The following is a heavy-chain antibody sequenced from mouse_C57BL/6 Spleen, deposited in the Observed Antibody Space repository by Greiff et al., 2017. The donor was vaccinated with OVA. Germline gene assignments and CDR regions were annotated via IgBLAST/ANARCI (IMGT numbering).Heavy chain of an antibody. CDR1: GYTFTDYE. D-gene: IGHD2-10*01. V-gene: IGHV1-15*01. Sequence: ESGAELVRPGASVTLSCKASGYTFTDYEMHWVKQTPVHGLEWIGAIDPETGGTAYNQKFKGKAILTADKSSSTAYMELRSLTSEDSAVYYCTRSSLLNYFDYWGQGTTLTVSS. J-gene: IGHJ2*01. CDR3: TRSSLLNYFDY. CDR2: IDPETGGT.